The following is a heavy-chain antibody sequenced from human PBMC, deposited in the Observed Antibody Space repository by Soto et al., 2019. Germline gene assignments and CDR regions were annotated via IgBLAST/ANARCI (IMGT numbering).Heavy chain of an antibody. J-gene: IGHJ4*02. CDR2: ISGSGGST. CDR3: AASVAAVAGFFDY. CDR1: GFTFSSYA. Sequence: EVQLLASGGGLVQPGGSLRLSCPASGFTFSSYAMSWVRQAPGKGLEWVSAISGSGGSTYYADSVKGRFTISRDNSKNTLYLQMNSLRAEDTAVYYCAASVAAVAGFFDYWGQGTLVTVSS. D-gene: IGHD6-19*01. V-gene: IGHV3-23*01.